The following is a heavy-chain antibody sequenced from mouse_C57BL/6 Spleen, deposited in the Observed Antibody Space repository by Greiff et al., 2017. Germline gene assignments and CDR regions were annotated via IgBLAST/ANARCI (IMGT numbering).Heavy chain of an antibody. D-gene: IGHD2-5*01. Sequence: QVQLQQPGAELVMPGASVKLSCKASGYTFTSYWMHWVKQRPGQGLEWIGEIDPSDSDTNYNQKFKGKSTLTVDKSSSTAYMQLSSLTSEDSAFYYCSRWDYSNYAWFAYWGQGTLVTVSA. J-gene: IGHJ3*01. V-gene: IGHV1-69*01. CDR1: GYTFTSYW. CDR3: SRWDYSNYAWFAY. CDR2: IDPSDSDT.